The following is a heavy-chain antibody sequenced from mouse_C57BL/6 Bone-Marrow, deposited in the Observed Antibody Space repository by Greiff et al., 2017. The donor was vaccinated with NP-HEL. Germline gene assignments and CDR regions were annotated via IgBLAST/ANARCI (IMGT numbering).Heavy chain of an antibody. CDR1: GFTFSDYG. Sequence: EVQLVESGGGLVKPGGSLKLSCAASGFTFSDYGMHWVRQAPEKGLEWVAYISSGSSTIYYVDTVKGRFTISRDNAKNTLFLQMTSLRSEDTAMYYCARGGGDWFAYWGQGTLVTVSA. CDR3: ARGGGDWFAY. CDR2: ISSGSSTI. J-gene: IGHJ3*01. V-gene: IGHV5-17*01.